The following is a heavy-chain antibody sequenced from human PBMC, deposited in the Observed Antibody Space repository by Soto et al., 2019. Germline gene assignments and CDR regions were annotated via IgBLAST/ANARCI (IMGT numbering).Heavy chain of an antibody. V-gene: IGHV1-2*07. CDR2: ISPNTRAT. J-gene: IGHJ5*01. CDR1: GYSFTGYF. Sequence: QVQLVQSGVEVKKPGASVKVSCKASGYSFTGYFMHWVRQAPGQGPEWMGWISPNTRATNSADNFQGRVTMTRDTSINTAYMELSSLTADDTAVYYCAREPYGDGNWFDSWGQGTLVTVSS. D-gene: IGHD4-17*01. CDR3: AREPYGDGNWFDS.